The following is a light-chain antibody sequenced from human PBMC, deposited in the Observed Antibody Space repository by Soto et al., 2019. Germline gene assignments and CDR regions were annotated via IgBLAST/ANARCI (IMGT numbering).Light chain of an antibody. CDR2: GAS. CDR3: QQYGSPR. J-gene: IGKJ4*01. CDR1: QSVSSSY. V-gene: IGKV3-20*01. Sequence: EIVFTQSPGTLSLSQGERATLSCRASQSVSSSYLAWYQQKPGQAPRLLIYGASSRATGIPDRFSGSGSGTDFTLTISRLEPEDFAVYYCQQYGSPRFGGGTKVDIK.